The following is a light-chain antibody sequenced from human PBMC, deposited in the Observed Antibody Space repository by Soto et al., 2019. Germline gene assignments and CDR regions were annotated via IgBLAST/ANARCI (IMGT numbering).Light chain of an antibody. V-gene: IGLV1-51*01. CDR1: SSNIGVKS. Sequence: QSVLTQPPSVSAAPGQKVTISCSGSSSNIGVKSVSWYQQLPRTAPKPLIYDNSERPSGIPDRFSASKSGTSATLGITGLQTGDEADYYCGTWDDSLSAVVFGGGTKLTVL. CDR2: DNS. CDR3: GTWDDSLSAVV. J-gene: IGLJ2*01.